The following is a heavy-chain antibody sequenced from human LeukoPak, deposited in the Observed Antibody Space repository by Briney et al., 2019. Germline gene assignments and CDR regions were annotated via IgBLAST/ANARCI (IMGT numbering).Heavy chain of an antibody. D-gene: IGHD6-19*01. V-gene: IGHV3-74*01. CDR2: ISSDGSST. CDR1: GFTFSSHW. Sequence: TRGSLRLSCGASGFTFSSHWMHWVRQVPGKGLVWVTRISSDGSSTSYADSVKGRFTISRDNAKNTLYLQMSSLRAEDTAMYYCARISLSGWANDYWGQGTLVTVSS. J-gene: IGHJ4*02. CDR3: ARISLSGWANDY.